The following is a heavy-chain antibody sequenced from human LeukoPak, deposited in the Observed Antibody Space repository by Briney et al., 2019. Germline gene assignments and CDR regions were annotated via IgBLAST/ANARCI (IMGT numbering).Heavy chain of an antibody. CDR1: ELTFTTYG. CDR3: AKWKNNNSGYDH. V-gene: IGHV3-30*02. D-gene: IGHD5-12*01. CDR2: IPYDASNE. J-gene: IGHJ5*02. Sequence: PGGPLRLSCEASELTFTTYGMHWVRQAPGKGLEWVAFIPYDASNEYYADSVKGRFTISRDNSKNTLYLQMNSLRAEDTAVYYCAKWKNNNSGYDHWGQGTLVTVSS.